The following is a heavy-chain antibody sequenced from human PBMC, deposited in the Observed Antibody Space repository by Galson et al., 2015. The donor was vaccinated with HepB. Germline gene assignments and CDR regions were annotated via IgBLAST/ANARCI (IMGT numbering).Heavy chain of an antibody. CDR1: GYTFTRYG. CDR3: ASGWMATIGGSTFDY. Sequence: SVKVFCKASGYTFTRYGINWVRQAPGQGLEWMGWISGYNGNANSAQKLQGRVTMTTDTSTSTAYMELRSLRSDDTAVYYCASGWMATIGGSTFDYWGQGALVTVSS. J-gene: IGHJ4*02. CDR2: ISGYNGNA. D-gene: IGHD5-24*01. V-gene: IGHV1-18*01.